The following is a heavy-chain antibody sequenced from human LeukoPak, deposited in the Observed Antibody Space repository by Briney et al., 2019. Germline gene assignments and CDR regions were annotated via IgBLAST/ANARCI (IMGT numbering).Heavy chain of an antibody. D-gene: IGHD5-18*01. Sequence: GGSLRLSCAASGFTVSDNYMIWVRQAPGKGLEWVSVIYSGGSTNYADSVKGRFTISRDNSKNTLYLQMNSLRADDTAVYYCARDPGYSYGLDYWGQGTLVTVSS. CDR3: ARDPGYSYGLDY. J-gene: IGHJ4*02. CDR1: GFTVSDNY. V-gene: IGHV3-66*01. CDR2: IYSGGST.